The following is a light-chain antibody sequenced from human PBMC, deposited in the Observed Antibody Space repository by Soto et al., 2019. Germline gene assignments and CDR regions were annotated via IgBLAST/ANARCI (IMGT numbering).Light chain of an antibody. Sequence: QSVLTQPPSASGTPGQRVTISCSGSTSNLGSHFVYWYQQLPGTAPKLLIYGNSNRPSGVPDRFSGSKSGTSASLAITGLRAEDEADYYGQSYDTSLSFYVFGTGTKV. J-gene: IGLJ1*01. CDR2: GNS. V-gene: IGLV1-40*01. CDR1: TSNLGSHF. CDR3: QSYDTSLSFYV.